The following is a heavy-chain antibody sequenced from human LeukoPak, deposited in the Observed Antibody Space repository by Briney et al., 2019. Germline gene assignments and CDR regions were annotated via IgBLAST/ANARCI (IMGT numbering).Heavy chain of an antibody. CDR2: ISGSGGST. J-gene: IGHJ6*02. D-gene: IGHD3-3*01. CDR3: AKDRYDFWSGYYTLYYYYYGMDV. V-gene: IGHV3-23*01. Sequence: GGSLRLSCAASGFTFSSYAMSWVRQAPGKGLEWVSAISGSGGSTYYADSVKGRFTISRDNSKNTLYLQMNSLSAEDTAVYYCAKDRYDFWSGYYTLYYYYYGMDVWGQGTTVTVSS. CDR1: GFTFSSYA.